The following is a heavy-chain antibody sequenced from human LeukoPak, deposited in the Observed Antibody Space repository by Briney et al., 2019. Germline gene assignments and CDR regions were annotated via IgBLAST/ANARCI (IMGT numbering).Heavy chain of an antibody. J-gene: IGHJ4*02. CDR1: GFTFSSYA. V-gene: IGHV3-30*04. CDR3: ARDPDFDSSGYTFDY. D-gene: IGHD3-22*01. Sequence: TGRSLRLSCAASGFTFSSYAMHWVRQAPGKGLEWVAVISYDGSNKYYADSVKGRFTISRDNSKNTLCLQMNSLRAEDTAVYYCARDPDFDSSGYTFDYWGQGTLVTVSS. CDR2: ISYDGSNK.